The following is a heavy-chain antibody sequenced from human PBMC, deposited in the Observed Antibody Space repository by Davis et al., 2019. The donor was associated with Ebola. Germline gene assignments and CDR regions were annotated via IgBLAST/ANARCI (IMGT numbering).Heavy chain of an antibody. Sequence: MPSETLSLTCAVYGGSFSGYYWSWIRQPPGKGLEWIGEISQSGSTNYNPSLKSRVTISVDKSKNQFSLKLSSVTAADTAVYYCARDRSYDSSGYYDYWGQGTLVTVSS. V-gene: IGHV4-34*01. CDR1: GGSFSGYY. CDR2: ISQSGST. D-gene: IGHD3-22*01. CDR3: ARDRSYDSSGYYDY. J-gene: IGHJ4*02.